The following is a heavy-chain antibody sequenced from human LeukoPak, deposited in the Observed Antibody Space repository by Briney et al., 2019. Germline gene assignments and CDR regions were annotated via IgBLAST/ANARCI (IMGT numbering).Heavy chain of an antibody. J-gene: IGHJ5*02. CDR2: ISDYKT. CDR1: GYSFATYG. CDR3: ARDFGDIVATISVGLDP. Sequence: GASVKVSCKASGYSFATYGISWVRQAPGQGLEWLGWISDYKTNYAQNLQGRVTMTTDTSTSTAYMELRSLRSDDTAVYYCARDFGDIVATISVGLDPWGQGTLVTVSS. D-gene: IGHD5-12*01. V-gene: IGHV1-18*01.